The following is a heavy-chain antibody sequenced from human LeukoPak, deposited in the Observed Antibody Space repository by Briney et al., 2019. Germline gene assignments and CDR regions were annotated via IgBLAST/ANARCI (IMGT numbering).Heavy chain of an antibody. CDR2: INPNSGGT. Sequence: ASVKVSCKASGGTFSSYAISWVRQAPGQGLEWMGWINPNSGGTNYAQKLQGRVTMTTDTSTSTAYMELRSLRSDDTAVYYCARDGTIFGVVYYFDYWGQGTLVTVSS. V-gene: IGHV1-18*01. CDR3: ARDGTIFGVVYYFDY. D-gene: IGHD3-3*01. J-gene: IGHJ4*02. CDR1: GGTFSSYA.